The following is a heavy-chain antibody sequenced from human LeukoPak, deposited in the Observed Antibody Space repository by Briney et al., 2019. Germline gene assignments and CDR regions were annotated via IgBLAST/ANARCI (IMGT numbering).Heavy chain of an antibody. V-gene: IGHV4-4*09. J-gene: IGHJ6*03. Sequence: SETLSLTCTVSGGSISSYYWSWIRQPPGKGLEWIGYIYTSGSTNYNPSLKSRVAISVDTSKNQFSLKLSSVTAADTAVYYCARHWELLEGDYYYYYMDVWGKGTTVTVSS. CDR1: GGSISSYY. CDR2: IYTSGST. CDR3: ARHWELLEGDYYYYYMDV. D-gene: IGHD1-26*01.